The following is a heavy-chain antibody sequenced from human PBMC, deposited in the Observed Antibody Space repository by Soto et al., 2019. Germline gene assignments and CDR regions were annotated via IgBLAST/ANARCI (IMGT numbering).Heavy chain of an antibody. J-gene: IGHJ4*02. CDR1: GYSLAEFS. D-gene: IGHD3-10*01. Sequence: QVQLVQSGAEVKKPGASVKVSCKVSGYSLAEFSMHWVRQAPGKGLEWLGGFNPDDGGTVSARNFQGRLTMSEDTSTDTAYMDLSSLSSEDTAVYFCAPVEARITVIRGVTYSSFLDYWGQGTLVTVSS. CDR2: FNPDDGGT. CDR3: APVEARITVIRGVTYSSFLDY. V-gene: IGHV1-24*01.